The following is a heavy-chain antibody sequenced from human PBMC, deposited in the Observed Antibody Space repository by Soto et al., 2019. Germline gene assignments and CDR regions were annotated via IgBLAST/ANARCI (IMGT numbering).Heavy chain of an antibody. D-gene: IGHD2-2*01. J-gene: IGHJ5*02. CDR3: ARGEIVVVPAARNWFDP. CDR2: INPNSGGT. CDR1: GYTFTGYY. Sequence: QVQLVQSGAEVKKPGASVKVSCKASGYTFTGYYMHWVRQAPGQGLEWMGWINPNSGGTNYAQKFQGWVTMTRDTSISTAYMARSRLRSDDTAVYYCARGEIVVVPAARNWFDPWGQGTLVTVSS. V-gene: IGHV1-2*04.